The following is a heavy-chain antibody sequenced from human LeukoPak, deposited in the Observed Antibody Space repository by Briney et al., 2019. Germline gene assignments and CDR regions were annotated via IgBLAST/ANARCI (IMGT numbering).Heavy chain of an antibody. Sequence: GGSLRLSCAASGFTFSSYAMHWVRQAPGKGLEWVAVISYDGSNKYYADSVKGRFTISRDNSKNTLYPQMNSLRAEDTAVYYCARSFGVVTEPDYWGQGTLVTVSS. V-gene: IGHV3-30-3*01. D-gene: IGHD3-3*01. CDR3: ARSFGVVTEPDY. CDR2: ISYDGSNK. CDR1: GFTFSSYA. J-gene: IGHJ4*02.